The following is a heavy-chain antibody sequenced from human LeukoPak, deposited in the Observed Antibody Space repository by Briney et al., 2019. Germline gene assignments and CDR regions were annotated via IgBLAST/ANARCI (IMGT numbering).Heavy chain of an antibody. CDR2: IKSKTDGGTT. V-gene: IGHV3-15*01. CDR3: GYFDY. CDR1: GFTFGSYS. J-gene: IGHJ4*02. Sequence: GGSLSLSCAASGFTFGSYSMHWVRQAPGKGLEWVGRIKSKTDGGTTDYAAPVKARLTISRDDSKNTLYLQMNSLKPEDTAVYYSGYFDYWGQGTLVTVSS.